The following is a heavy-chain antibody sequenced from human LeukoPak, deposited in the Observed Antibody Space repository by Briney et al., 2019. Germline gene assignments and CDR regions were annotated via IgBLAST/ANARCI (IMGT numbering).Heavy chain of an antibody. CDR2: IYPADSDI. Sequence: GESLKISCKGSGYRFSTYWIAWVRQMPGKGLEWMGLIYPADSDIRYSPSFQGQVTISVDKSISTAYLQWSSLKASDTAMYYCARESGDGDFFDYWGPGTLVTVSS. D-gene: IGHD3-10*01. V-gene: IGHV5-51*01. CDR1: GYRFSTYW. CDR3: ARESGDGDFFDY. J-gene: IGHJ4*02.